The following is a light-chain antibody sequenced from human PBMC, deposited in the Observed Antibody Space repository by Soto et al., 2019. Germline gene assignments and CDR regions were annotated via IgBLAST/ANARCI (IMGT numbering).Light chain of an antibody. CDR2: AAS. Sequence: DIQMTQSPSSLSASVGDRVTITCRASQSISSYLNWYQQKPGKAPKLLIYAASSLQSGVPSRFSGSGSGTDFTLTISSLQPEDSETYYCQQSYSTPTFGQGTKLEIK. V-gene: IGKV1-39*01. CDR1: QSISSY. CDR3: QQSYSTPT. J-gene: IGKJ2*01.